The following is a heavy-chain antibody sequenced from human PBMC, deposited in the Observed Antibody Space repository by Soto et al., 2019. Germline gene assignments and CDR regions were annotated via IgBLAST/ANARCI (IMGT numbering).Heavy chain of an antibody. CDR3: ARRAKQQLVLRGGPQGGRGSDFRGKVTWFDP. D-gene: IGHD6-13*01. CDR1: GGSISSSSYY. Sequence: SETLSLTCTVSGGSISSSSYYWGWIRQPPGKGLEWIGSIYYSGSTYYNPSLKSRVTISVDTSKNQFSLKLSSVTAADTAVYYCARRAKQQLVLRGGPQGGRGSDFRGKVTWFDPWGQGTLVTVSS. CDR2: IYYSGST. V-gene: IGHV4-39*01. J-gene: IGHJ5*02.